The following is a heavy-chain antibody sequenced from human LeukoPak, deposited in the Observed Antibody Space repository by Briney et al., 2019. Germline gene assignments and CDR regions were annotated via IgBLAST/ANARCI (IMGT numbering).Heavy chain of an antibody. CDR1: GGSISSGDYY. D-gene: IGHD3-9*01. V-gene: IGHV4-30-4*01. Sequence: SETLSLTCTVSGGSISSGDYYWSWIRQPPGKGLEWIGYIYYSGSTYYNPSLKSRVTISVDMSKNQFSLKLSSVTAADTAVYYCARVLGGNYDILTGYYDYRGQGTLVTVSS. CDR2: IYYSGST. J-gene: IGHJ4*02. CDR3: ARVLGGNYDILTGYYDY.